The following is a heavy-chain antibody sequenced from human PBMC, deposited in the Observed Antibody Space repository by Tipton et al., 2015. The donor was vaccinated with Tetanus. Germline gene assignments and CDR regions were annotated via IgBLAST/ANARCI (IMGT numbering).Heavy chain of an antibody. CDR3: ARDITVYGVDA. D-gene: IGHD3-3*01. J-gene: IGHJ6*02. CDR1: GGSFSGYY. V-gene: IGHV4-34*01. CDR2: INHSGTT. Sequence: TLSLTCAVYGGSFSGYYWSWIRQPPGKGLEWIGEINHSGTTAYNPSPKSRVSMSVDASNNQFSLMLSSVTAADTGIYYCARDITVYGVDAWGQGTTVTVSS.